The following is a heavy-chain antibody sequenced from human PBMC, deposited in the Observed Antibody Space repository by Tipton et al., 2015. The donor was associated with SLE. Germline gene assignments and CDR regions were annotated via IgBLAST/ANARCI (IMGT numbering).Heavy chain of an antibody. V-gene: IGHV3-23*01. CDR1: GFTFGSYA. CDR2: ISGSGGST. CDR3: AKDPSPRGSWFDY. Sequence: SLRLSCAASGFTFGSYAMSWVRQAPGKGLEWVSAISGSGGSTYYADSVKGRFTISRDNSKNTLYLQMNSLRAEDTAVYYCAKDPSPRGSWFDYWGQGTLVTVSS. D-gene: IGHD6-13*01. J-gene: IGHJ4*02.